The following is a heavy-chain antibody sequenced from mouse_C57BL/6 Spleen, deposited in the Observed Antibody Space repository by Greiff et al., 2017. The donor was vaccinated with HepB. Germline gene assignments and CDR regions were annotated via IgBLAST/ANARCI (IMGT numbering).Heavy chain of an antibody. CDR3: ARRGNYYGSPFAY. CDR1: GYTFTDYY. Sequence: EVQLQQSGPELVKPGASVKISCKASGYTFTDYYMNWVKQSHGKSLEWIGDINPNNGGTSYNQKFKGKATLTVDKSSSTAYMELRSLTSEDSAVYDCARRGNYYGSPFAYWGQGTLVTVSA. V-gene: IGHV1-26*01. D-gene: IGHD1-1*01. J-gene: IGHJ3*01. CDR2: INPNNGGT.